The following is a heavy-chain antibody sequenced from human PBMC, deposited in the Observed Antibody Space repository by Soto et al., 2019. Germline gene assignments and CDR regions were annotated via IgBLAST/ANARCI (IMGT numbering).Heavy chain of an antibody. J-gene: IGHJ4*02. CDR1: GFTFISYS. D-gene: IGHD4-17*01. CDR2: ISGSGGST. V-gene: IGHV3-23*01. CDR3: AKDNYGDPDY. Sequence: SXRLSWAASGFTFISYSMSWVRQAPGKGLEWVSAISGSGGSTYYADSVKGRFTISRDNSKNTLYLQMNSLRAEDTAVYYCAKDNYGDPDYWGQGTLVTVSS.